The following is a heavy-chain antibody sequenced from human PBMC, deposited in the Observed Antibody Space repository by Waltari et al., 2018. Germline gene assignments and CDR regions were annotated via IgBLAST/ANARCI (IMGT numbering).Heavy chain of an antibody. CDR3: ARGQSSGAPDY. Sequence: EVQLVESGGGLVEPGGSLRLSCAASGFTFDPFSMHWVRQAPGKGLEYVSAISSNGGNTYYANSVKGRCTISRDNSKNTLYLQMGSLRAEDMAVYYCARGQSSGAPDYWGQGTLVTVSS. V-gene: IGHV3-64*01. J-gene: IGHJ4*02. D-gene: IGHD3-10*01. CDR2: ISSNGGNT. CDR1: GFTFDPFS.